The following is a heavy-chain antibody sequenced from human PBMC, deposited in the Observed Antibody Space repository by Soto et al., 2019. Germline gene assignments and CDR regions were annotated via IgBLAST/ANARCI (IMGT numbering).Heavy chain of an antibody. V-gene: IGHV4-34*01. CDR2: ISYSGST. J-gene: IGHJ4*02. Sequence: SETLSLTCAVYGGSFSGYYWNWIRQPPGKGLEWIGSISYSGSTYYNPSLKSRVTISVDTSKNQFSLKLSSVTAADTAVYYCASYYYDSSGYYYVPGVYWGQGTLVTVPQ. CDR3: ASYYYDSSGYYYVPGVY. D-gene: IGHD3-22*01. CDR1: GGSFSGYY.